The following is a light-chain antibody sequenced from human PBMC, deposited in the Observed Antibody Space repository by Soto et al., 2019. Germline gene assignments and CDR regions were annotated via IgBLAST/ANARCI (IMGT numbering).Light chain of an antibody. Sequence: EIVMTQSPANLSVSPGERATLSCRASQSVSSNLAWYQQKPGQGPRLLIYGASTRATSIPARFSGSGSGTEFTLTINSLQSEDVAVYYCQHYNKWPTYTFGQGTKLEIK. CDR2: GAS. CDR1: QSVSSN. V-gene: IGKV3-15*01. CDR3: QHYNKWPTYT. J-gene: IGKJ2*01.